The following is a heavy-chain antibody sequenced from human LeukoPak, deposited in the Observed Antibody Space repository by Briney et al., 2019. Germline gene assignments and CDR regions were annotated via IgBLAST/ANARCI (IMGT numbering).Heavy chain of an antibody. V-gene: IGHV3-48*01. CDR3: ARLSSHYDFWSGSPAY. CDR2: ISSSSSTI. J-gene: IGHJ4*02. CDR1: GFTFSSYS. Sequence: GGSLRLSCAASGFTFSSYSMNWVRQVPGKGLEWASYISSSSSTIYYADSVKGRFTISRDNAKNSLYLQMNSLRAEDTAVYYCARLSSHYDFWSGSPAYWGQGTLVTVSS. D-gene: IGHD3-3*01.